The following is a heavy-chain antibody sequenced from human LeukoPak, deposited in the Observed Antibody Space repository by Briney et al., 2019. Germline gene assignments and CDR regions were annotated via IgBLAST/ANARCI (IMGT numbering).Heavy chain of an antibody. CDR1: GFTFTNYP. CDR2: ISGSGGST. J-gene: IGHJ4*02. CDR3: ARKLSGYAPFDC. Sequence: GGSLRLSCAASGFTFTNYPMIWVRQAPGRGLTWVSGISGSGGSTYYADSVKGRFTISRDNPRSTLYLQMSSLRAEDTAVYYCARKLSGYAPFDCWGQGTLVTVSS. D-gene: IGHD5-12*01. V-gene: IGHV3-23*01.